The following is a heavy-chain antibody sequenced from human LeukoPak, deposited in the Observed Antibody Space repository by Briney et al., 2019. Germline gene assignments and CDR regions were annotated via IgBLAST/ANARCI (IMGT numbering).Heavy chain of an antibody. CDR2: IIPIFDTA. Sequence: SVKVSCKASGGTFSRYGISWVRQAPGQGLEWMGGIIPIFDTAHYAQKFQGRVTITADESTSTAYMELRSLRSDDTAVYYCARDEWDYYDSSGYYPFDYWGQGTLVTVSS. V-gene: IGHV1-69*13. J-gene: IGHJ4*02. CDR1: GGTFSRYG. D-gene: IGHD3-22*01. CDR3: ARDEWDYYDSSGYYPFDY.